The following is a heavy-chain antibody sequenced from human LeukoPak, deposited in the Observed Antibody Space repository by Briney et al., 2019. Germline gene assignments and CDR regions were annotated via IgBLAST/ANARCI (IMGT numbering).Heavy chain of an antibody. CDR2: ISSSSSYI. Sequence: GGSLRLSCAASGFTFSSYSMSWVRQAPGKGLEWVSSISSSSSYIYYADSVKGRFTISRDNAKNSLYLQMNSLRAEDTAVYYCARGRYSSALGFDYWGQGTLVTVPS. CDR1: GFTFSSYS. V-gene: IGHV3-21*01. J-gene: IGHJ4*02. CDR3: ARGRYSSALGFDY. D-gene: IGHD6-19*01.